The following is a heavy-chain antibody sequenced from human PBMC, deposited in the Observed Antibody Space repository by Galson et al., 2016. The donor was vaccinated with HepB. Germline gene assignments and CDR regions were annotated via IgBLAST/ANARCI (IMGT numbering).Heavy chain of an antibody. J-gene: IGHJ4*02. Sequence: SLRLSCAASGFTVNNNYMSWVRQAPGKGLECVSVIYSGTTTYYADSVRGRFTIARDKSNNTLYLQMNSLRAEDTAVYYCARDRTSSTSWYFNYWGQGTLVTVSS. V-gene: IGHV3-53*01. CDR3: ARDRTSSTSWYFNY. D-gene: IGHD6-13*01. CDR1: GFTVNNNY. CDR2: IYSGTTT.